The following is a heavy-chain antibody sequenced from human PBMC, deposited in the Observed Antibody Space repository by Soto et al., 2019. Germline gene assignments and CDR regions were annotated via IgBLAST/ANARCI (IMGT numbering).Heavy chain of an antibody. Sequence: QVQLQESGPGLVKPSQTLSLTCTVSGGSISSGGYYWSWIRQHPGKGLEWIGYIYYSGSTYYNPSRKSRVTISVDTSKNQCSLKLSSVTAADTAVYYCARDSKVCSGGSCYIGWFDPWGQGTLVTVSS. CDR3: ARDSKVCSGGSCYIGWFDP. V-gene: IGHV4-31*03. CDR2: IYYSGST. J-gene: IGHJ5*02. D-gene: IGHD2-15*01. CDR1: GGSISSGGYY.